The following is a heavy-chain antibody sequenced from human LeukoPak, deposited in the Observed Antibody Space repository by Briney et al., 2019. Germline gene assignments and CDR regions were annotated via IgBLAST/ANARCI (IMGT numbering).Heavy chain of an antibody. Sequence: GGSLRLFCAASGFTFHHYAMTWVRQASGKALEWFSHISDDGVTTRYADSVKGRFTISRDNSKTTLYLQMSSLRAEDTALYYCTRRRIATAGDFDCWGQGTLVTVSS. CDR1: GFTFHHYA. J-gene: IGHJ4*02. CDR2: ISDDGVTT. V-gene: IGHV3-23*01. D-gene: IGHD6-13*01. CDR3: TRRRIATAGDFDC.